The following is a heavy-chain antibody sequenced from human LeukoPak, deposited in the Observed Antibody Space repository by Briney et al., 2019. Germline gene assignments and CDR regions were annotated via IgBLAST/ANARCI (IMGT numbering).Heavy chain of an antibody. J-gene: IGHJ4*02. CDR3: ARERVESRRYYFDY. Sequence: SETLSLTCTVSGGSISSGSYYWSWIRQPAGKGLEWIGRIYTSGSTNYNPSLKSRVTISVDTSKNQFSLKLSSVTAADTAVYYCARERVESRRYYFDYWGQGTLVTVSS. CDR1: GGSISSGSYY. D-gene: IGHD2-2*01. CDR2: IYTSGST. V-gene: IGHV4-61*02.